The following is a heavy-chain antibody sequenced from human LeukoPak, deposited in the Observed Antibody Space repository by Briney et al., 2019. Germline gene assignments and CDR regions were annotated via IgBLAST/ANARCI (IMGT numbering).Heavy chain of an antibody. Sequence: ASVKVSCKASGYTFTSYGISWVRQAPGQGLEWMGWISAYNGNTNYAQKLQGRVTMTTDTSTSTAYMELRSLRSDDTAVYYCARDRPTIVVVPGYYYYGMDVWGQGTTVTVSS. CDR2: ISAYNGNT. D-gene: IGHD2-2*01. CDR1: GYTFTSYG. J-gene: IGHJ6*02. CDR3: ARDRPTIVVVPGYYYYGMDV. V-gene: IGHV1-18*01.